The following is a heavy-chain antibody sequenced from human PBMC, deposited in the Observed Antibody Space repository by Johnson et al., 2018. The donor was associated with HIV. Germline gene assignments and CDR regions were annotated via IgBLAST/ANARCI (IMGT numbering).Heavy chain of an antibody. V-gene: IGHV3-13*01. J-gene: IGHJ3*02. CDR2: IGTAGDT. D-gene: IGHD2-21*01. Sequence: EVQLVESGGGVVQPGRSLRLSCAASGFTFSSYDMHWVRQATGKGLEWVSAIGTAGDTYYPGSVKGRFTISRENAKNTLYLQMNSLRAEDTAVYYCAKDLILGGWAFDIWGQGTMVTVSS. CDR3: AKDLILGGWAFDI. CDR1: GFTFSSYD.